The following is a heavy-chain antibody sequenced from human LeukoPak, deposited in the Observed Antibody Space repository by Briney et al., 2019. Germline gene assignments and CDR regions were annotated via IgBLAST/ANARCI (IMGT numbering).Heavy chain of an antibody. Sequence: ASVKVSCKASGYTFTGYYMHWVRQAPGQGREWMGWINPNSGGTNYARKFQGRVTMTRDTSISTAYMELSRLRSDDTAVYYCARDPSSSGSYSYYFDYWGQGTLVTVSS. V-gene: IGHV1-2*02. CDR2: INPNSGGT. D-gene: IGHD1-26*01. CDR1: GYTFTGYY. CDR3: ARDPSSSGSYSYYFDY. J-gene: IGHJ4*02.